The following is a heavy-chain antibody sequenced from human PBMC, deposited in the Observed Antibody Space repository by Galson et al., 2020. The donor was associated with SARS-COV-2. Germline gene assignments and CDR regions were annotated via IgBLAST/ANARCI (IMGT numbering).Heavy chain of an antibody. D-gene: IGHD1-1*01. CDR2: INHSGNT. Sequence: SETLSLTCAVYGGSFSGYYWSWIRQPPGKGLEWIGEINHSGNTNYNPSLKSRVTISVDTSKNQFSLKLSSVTAADTAVYYCARLYNWNDLDAHSGLDVWGQGTTVTVSS. CDR1: GGSFSGYY. V-gene: IGHV4-34*01. J-gene: IGHJ6*02. CDR3: ARLYNWNDLDAHSGLDV.